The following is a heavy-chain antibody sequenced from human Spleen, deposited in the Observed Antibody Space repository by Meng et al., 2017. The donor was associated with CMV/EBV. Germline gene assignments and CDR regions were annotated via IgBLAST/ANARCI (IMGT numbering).Heavy chain of an antibody. CDR1: GYTFTSYG. J-gene: IGHJ6*02. V-gene: IGHV1-18*01. Sequence: ASVQVSCKASGYTFTSYGISWVRQAPGQGLEWMGWIRAYNGNTNYAQKLQGRVTMTTDTSTSTAYMELRSLRSDDTAVYYCAREGYDFWSGYYPTYYYYYGMDVWGQGTTVTVSS. CDR2: IRAYNGNT. CDR3: AREGYDFWSGYYPTYYYYYGMDV. D-gene: IGHD3-3*01.